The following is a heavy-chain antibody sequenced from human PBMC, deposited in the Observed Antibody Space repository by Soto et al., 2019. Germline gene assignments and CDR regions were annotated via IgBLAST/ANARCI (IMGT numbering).Heavy chain of an antibody. Sequence: EVQVVESGGDLVQPGGSLRLSCAASGFNFSMYWMHWVRQAPGKGPVWISQVNHDGTATDYADFVKGRFTISRDNAKNTVYLQMSSLGVGDTAGYYCVRERGWGGLFDFLGQGVLVTVSP. CDR2: VNHDGTAT. D-gene: IGHD6-19*01. V-gene: IGHV3-74*01. CDR1: GFNFSMYW. CDR3: VRERGWGGLFDF. J-gene: IGHJ4*02.